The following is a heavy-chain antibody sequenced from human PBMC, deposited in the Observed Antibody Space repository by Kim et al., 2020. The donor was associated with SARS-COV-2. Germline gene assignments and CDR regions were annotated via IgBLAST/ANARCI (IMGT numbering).Heavy chain of an antibody. CDR3: ARRVYSSGWWYFDY. V-gene: IGHV3-74*01. D-gene: IGHD6-19*01. J-gene: IGHJ4*02. Sequence: YACSVKGRFTISRDNAKNTLYLQMNSLRAEDTAVYYCARRVYSSGWWYFDYWGQGTLVTVSS.